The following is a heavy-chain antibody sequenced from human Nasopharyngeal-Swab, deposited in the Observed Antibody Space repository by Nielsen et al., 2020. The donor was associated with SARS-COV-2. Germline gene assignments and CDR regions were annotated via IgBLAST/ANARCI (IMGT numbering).Heavy chain of an antibody. J-gene: IGHJ4*02. CDR1: GFTFSSYG. CDR2: IWYDGSNK. Sequence: GESLKISCAAFGFTFSSYGMHWVRQAPGKGLEWVAVIWYDGSNKYYADSVKGRFTISRDNSKNTLYLQMNSLRAEDTAVYYCARGKGVRGVIISTFDYWGQGTLVTVSS. V-gene: IGHV3-33*01. CDR3: ARGKGVRGVIISTFDY. D-gene: IGHD3-10*02.